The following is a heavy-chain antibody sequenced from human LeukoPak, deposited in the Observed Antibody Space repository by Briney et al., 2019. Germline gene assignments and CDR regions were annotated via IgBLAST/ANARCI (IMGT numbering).Heavy chain of an antibody. D-gene: IGHD5-18*01. V-gene: IGHV4-59*01. J-gene: IGHJ6*02. CDR3: ARTGYSYGPFYYYYGMDV. Sequence: PSGTLSLTCTVSGGSISSYYWSWIRQPPGKGLEWIGYIYYSGSTNYNPSLKSRVTISVDTFKNQFSLKLSSVTAADTAVYYCARTGYSYGPFYYYYGMDVWGQGTTVTVSS. CDR1: GGSISSYY. CDR2: IYYSGST.